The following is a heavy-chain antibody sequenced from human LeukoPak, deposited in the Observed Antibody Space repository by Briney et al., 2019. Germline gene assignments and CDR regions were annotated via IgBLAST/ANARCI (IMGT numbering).Heavy chain of an antibody. CDR1: RFTFSSYG. Sequence: GGSLRLPCAASRFTFSSYGMHWVRQAPGKGLEWVAYIQYDGSNEQYADSVKGRFSISRDSSKNILYLQMNSLRAEDTAVYYCAKDRCSNGVGCYHYYMDVWGKGTTVTISS. J-gene: IGHJ6*03. CDR2: IQYDGSNE. D-gene: IGHD2-8*01. CDR3: AKDRCSNGVGCYHYYMDV. V-gene: IGHV3-30*02.